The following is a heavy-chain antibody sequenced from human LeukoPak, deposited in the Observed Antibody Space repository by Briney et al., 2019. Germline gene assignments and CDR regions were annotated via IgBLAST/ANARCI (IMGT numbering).Heavy chain of an antibody. V-gene: IGHV3-7*01. J-gene: IGHJ4*02. CDR2: IKQDGSEK. D-gene: IGHD3-22*01. CDR3: ARDNYFYDSSGYYHFDY. Sequence: PGGSLRLSCAASGFTFSSYWMSWVRQAPGKGLEWVANIKQDGSEKYYVDSVKGRFTISRDNAKNSLYLQMNSLRAEDTAVYYCARDNYFYDSSGYYHFDYWGQGTLVTVYS. CDR1: GFTFSSYW.